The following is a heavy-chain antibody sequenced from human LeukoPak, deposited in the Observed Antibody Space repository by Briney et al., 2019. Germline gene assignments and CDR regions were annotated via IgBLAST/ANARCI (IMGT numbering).Heavy chain of an antibody. D-gene: IGHD1-26*01. Sequence: GASVKVSCKASGYTFTGHYMHWVRQAPGQGLEWMGWINPNSGGTNYAQKFQGRVTMTRDTSISTAYMELSRLRSDDTAVYYCARAYSESYPYFDYWGQGTLVTVSS. J-gene: IGHJ4*02. CDR2: INPNSGGT. CDR3: ARAYSESYPYFDY. V-gene: IGHV1-2*02. CDR1: GYTFTGHY.